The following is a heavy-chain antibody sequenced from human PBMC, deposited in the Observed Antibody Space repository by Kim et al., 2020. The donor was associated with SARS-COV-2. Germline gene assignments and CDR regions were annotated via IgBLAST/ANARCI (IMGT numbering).Heavy chain of an antibody. Sequence: GGSLRLSCAASGFTFSNAWMSWVRQAPGKGLEWVGRIKSKTDGGTTDYAAPVKGRFTISRDDSKNTLYLQMNSLKTEDTAVYYCTTDPPVVVIKYYFDYWGQGTLVTVSS. J-gene: IGHJ4*02. D-gene: IGHD3-22*01. CDR3: TTDPPVVVIKYYFDY. V-gene: IGHV3-15*01. CDR1: GFTFSNAW. CDR2: IKSKTDGGTT.